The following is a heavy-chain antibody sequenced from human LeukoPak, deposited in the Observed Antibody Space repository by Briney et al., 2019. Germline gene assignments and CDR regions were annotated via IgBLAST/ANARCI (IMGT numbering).Heavy chain of an antibody. D-gene: IGHD6-6*01. CDR3: ARGREQSIAARSGLDT. V-gene: IGHV3-33*01. Sequence: PGGSLRLSCAASGFTFSSYGMHWVRQAPGRGLEGVAVIRYDGSNNYYEASVKGRITISGDNSRNTLCLQMNRLRVEDTTVYYCARGREQSIAARSGLDTWGQGNLVTVSS. CDR2: IRYDGSNN. CDR1: GFTFSSYG. J-gene: IGHJ5*02.